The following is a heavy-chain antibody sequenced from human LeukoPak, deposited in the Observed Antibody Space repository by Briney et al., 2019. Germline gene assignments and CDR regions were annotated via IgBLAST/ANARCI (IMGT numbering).Heavy chain of an antibody. D-gene: IGHD3-22*01. Sequence: GASVKVSCKASGYTFTSYGISWARQAPGQGLEWMGGIIPIFGTADYAQKFQGRVTITADKSTSTAYMELSSLRSEDTAVYYCARKVPNDSSGYYYRGQFDPWGQGTLVTVSS. CDR1: GYTFTSYG. CDR2: IIPIFGTA. CDR3: ARKVPNDSSGYYYRGQFDP. V-gene: IGHV1-69*06. J-gene: IGHJ5*02.